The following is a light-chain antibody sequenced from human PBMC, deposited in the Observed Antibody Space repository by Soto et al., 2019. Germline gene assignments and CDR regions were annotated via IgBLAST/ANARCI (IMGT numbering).Light chain of an antibody. V-gene: IGKV2-30*01. CDR2: KVS. J-gene: IGKJ2*01. CDR1: RSLMYSDGISY. CDR3: MQRSHSPPAT. Sequence: DVVMTQSPLSLPVTLGQPASISCRSSRSLMYSDGISYLSWFQQRPGQSPRRLIYKVSNRDSWVPHRFTGIDSSTDFSLKISRVEADDVVVYFCMQRSHSPPATLGQGPKLEIK.